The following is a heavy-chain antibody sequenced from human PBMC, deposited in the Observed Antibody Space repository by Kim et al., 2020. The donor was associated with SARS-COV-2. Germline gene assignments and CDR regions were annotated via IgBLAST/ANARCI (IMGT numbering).Heavy chain of an antibody. V-gene: IGHV4-39*01. CDR3: ATRAVVRGVITYFDF. D-gene: IGHD3-10*01. CDR1: GGSISTTSYS. J-gene: IGHJ4*01. Sequence: SETLSLTCTVSGGSISTTSYSWGWIRQPPGKGLEWLGNIYSSGSTYYSPSLRSRVTLSVDTSKNQFSLRLSSVTAADTALYYCATRAVVRGVITYFDFWG. CDR2: IYSSGST.